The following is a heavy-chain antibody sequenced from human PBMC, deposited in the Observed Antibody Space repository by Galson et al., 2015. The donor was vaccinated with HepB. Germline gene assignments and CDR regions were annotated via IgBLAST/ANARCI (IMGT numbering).Heavy chain of an antibody. Sequence: LVKPTQTLTCAVSGGSISSGGYSWSWIRQPPGKGLEWVGYIYHSGSTYYNPSLKSRVTISVDRSKNQFSLKLSSVTAADTAVYYCARGGVAGYYFDYWGQGTLVTVSS. CDR1: GGSISSGGYS. D-gene: IGHD6-19*01. CDR3: ARGGVAGYYFDY. CDR2: IYHSGST. J-gene: IGHJ4*02. V-gene: IGHV4-30-2*01.